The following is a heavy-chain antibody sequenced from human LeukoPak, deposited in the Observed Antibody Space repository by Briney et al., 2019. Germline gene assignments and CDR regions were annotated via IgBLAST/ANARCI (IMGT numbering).Heavy chain of an antibody. V-gene: IGHV1-3*01. J-gene: IGHJ4*02. CDR2: INAGNGNT. CDR3: ARGLAAADY. CDR1: FTSYA. Sequence: ASVKVSCKASFTSYAMHWVRQAPGQRLEWMGWINAGNGNTKYSQKFQGRVTMTTDTSTSTAYMELRSLRSDDTAVYYCARGLAAADYWGQGTLVTVSS. D-gene: IGHD6-13*01.